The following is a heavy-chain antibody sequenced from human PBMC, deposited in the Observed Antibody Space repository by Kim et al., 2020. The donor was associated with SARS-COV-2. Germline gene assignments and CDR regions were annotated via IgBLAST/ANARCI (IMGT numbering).Heavy chain of an antibody. CDR2: IYSSGTT. J-gene: IGHJ4*02. V-gene: IGHV4-59*13. CDR3: ARGNGYNYY. D-gene: IGHD5-12*01. Sequence: SETLSLICTVSGGSISSYYWSWIRQPPGKGLEWIGYIYSSGTTNYNPSLKSRVTISVDTSKNHFSLKLSSVTAADTAVYYCARGNGYNYYWGQGTLVTVSS. CDR1: GGSISSYY.